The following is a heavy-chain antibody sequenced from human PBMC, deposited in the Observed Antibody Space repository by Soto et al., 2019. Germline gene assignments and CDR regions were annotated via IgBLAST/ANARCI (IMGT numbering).Heavy chain of an antibody. Sequence: PGGSLRLSCAASGFTFSSYAMSWVRQAPGKGLEWVSAIRGSGGSTYYADSVKGRFTISRDNSKNTLYLQMNSLRAEDTAVYYSAPRLGRFDYWGQGTLVSVSS. J-gene: IGHJ4*02. V-gene: IGHV3-23*01. D-gene: IGHD2-15*01. CDR1: GFTFSSYA. CDR2: IRGSGGST. CDR3: APRLGRFDY.